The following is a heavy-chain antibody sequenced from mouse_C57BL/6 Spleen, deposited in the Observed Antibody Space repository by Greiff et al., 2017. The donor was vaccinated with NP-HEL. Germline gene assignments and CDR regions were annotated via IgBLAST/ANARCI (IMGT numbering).Heavy chain of an antibody. D-gene: IGHD3-3*01. CDR1: GFTFSSYA. Sequence: EVMLVESGGGLVKPGGSLKLSCAASGFTFSSYAMSWVRQTPEKRLEWVATISDGGSYTYYPDNVKGRFTISRDNAKNNLYLQMSHLKSEDTAMYYCARLGGFAYWGQGTLVTVSA. J-gene: IGHJ3*01. CDR3: ARLGGFAY. V-gene: IGHV5-4*03. CDR2: ISDGGSYT.